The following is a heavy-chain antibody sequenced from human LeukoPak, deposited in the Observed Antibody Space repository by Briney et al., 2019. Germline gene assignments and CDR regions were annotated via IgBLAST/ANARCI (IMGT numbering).Heavy chain of an antibody. V-gene: IGHV3-9*01. J-gene: IGHJ4*02. D-gene: IGHD6-13*01. CDR2: ISWNSGSI. CDR3: TKDRDSSSWYFDY. CDR1: GFTFDDYA. Sequence: GGSLRLSGAASGFTFDDYAMHWVRQAPGKGLEWVSGISWNSGSIGYADSVKGRFTISRDNAKNSLYLQMNSLRAEDTALYYCTKDRDSSSWYFDYWGQGILVTVSS.